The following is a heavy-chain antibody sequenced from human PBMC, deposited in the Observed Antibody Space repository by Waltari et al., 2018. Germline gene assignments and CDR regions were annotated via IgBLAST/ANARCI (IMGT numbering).Heavy chain of an antibody. CDR2: ITTNTENP. Sequence: QVQLVQSGSEWKQPGASVQVSCKAYGYSFTNYAINWGRQAPGQGLELMGWITTNTENPTYTQGFTRRFVFSLDTSVSTAYLQINDLKAEDTAIYYCAREVVPAAKIVVNWFDPWGQGTQVTVSS. CDR1: GYSFTNYA. CDR3: AREVVPAAKIVVNWFDP. J-gene: IGHJ5*02. D-gene: IGHD2-2*01. V-gene: IGHV7-4-1*02.